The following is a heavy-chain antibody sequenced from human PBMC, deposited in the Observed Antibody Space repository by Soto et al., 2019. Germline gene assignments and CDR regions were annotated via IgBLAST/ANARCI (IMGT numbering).Heavy chain of an antibody. Sequence: SVKVSCKASGGTFSSYAISWVRQAPGQGLEWMGGIIPIFGPANFAKKFQGRVTITADESTTTAYMELSSLTSEDTAVYYCATGSFTSTGGRIGYHYNAMDVWGQGTTVNVSS. D-gene: IGHD1-1*01. CDR1: GGTFSSYA. J-gene: IGHJ6*02. CDR2: IIPIFGPA. V-gene: IGHV1-69*13. CDR3: ATGSFTSTGGRIGYHYNAMDV.